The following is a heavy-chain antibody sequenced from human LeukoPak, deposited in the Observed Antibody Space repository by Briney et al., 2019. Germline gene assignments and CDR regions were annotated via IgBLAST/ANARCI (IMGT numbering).Heavy chain of an antibody. CDR1: GGSISSGGYY. D-gene: IGHD4-17*01. Sequence: PSQTLSLTCAVSGGSISSGGYYWSWIRQHPGKGLEWIGYIYYSGSTYYNPSLKSRVTISVDTSKNQFSLKLSSVTAADTAVYYCARVGYGDYAGFDYWGQGTLVTVSS. J-gene: IGHJ4*02. CDR3: ARVGYGDYAGFDY. V-gene: IGHV4-31*11. CDR2: IYYSGST.